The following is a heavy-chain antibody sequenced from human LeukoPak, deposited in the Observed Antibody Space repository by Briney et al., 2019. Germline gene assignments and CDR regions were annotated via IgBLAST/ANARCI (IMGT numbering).Heavy chain of an antibody. Sequence: GGSLRLSCAASGFTFSSYSMNWVRQAPGKGLEWVSSISSSSSYIYYADSVEGRFTISRDNAKNSLYLQMNSLRAEDTAVYYCASTGYSSSWYESGNDYWGQGTLVTVSS. CDR1: GFTFSSYS. V-gene: IGHV3-21*01. CDR3: ASTGYSSSWYESGNDY. CDR2: ISSSSSYI. D-gene: IGHD6-13*01. J-gene: IGHJ4*02.